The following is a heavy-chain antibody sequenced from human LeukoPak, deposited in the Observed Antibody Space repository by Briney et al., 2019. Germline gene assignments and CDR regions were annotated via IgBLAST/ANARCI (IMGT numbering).Heavy chain of an antibody. Sequence: GGSLRPSCAASGFAFSSYWTSWVRQAPGKGLVWVANIKQDGSENYYVDSVKGRFTISRDNAKNSIYLQMNSLRAEDTAVYYCARRVGSFDYWGQGTLVTVSS. J-gene: IGHJ4*02. CDR2: IKQDGSEN. D-gene: IGHD1-26*01. CDR1: GFAFSSYW. CDR3: ARRVGSFDY. V-gene: IGHV3-7*01.